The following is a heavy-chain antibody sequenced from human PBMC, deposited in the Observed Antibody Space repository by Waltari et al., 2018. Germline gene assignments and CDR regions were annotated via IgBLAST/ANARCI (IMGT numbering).Heavy chain of an antibody. D-gene: IGHD1-7*01. Sequence: QVQLVQSGAEVKKPGASVKVSCTASGYTFNSYDINWVRQATGQGLEWMGWMNPNSGNTGYAQEFQGRVTMTRNTSISTAYMELSSLRSEDTAVYYYARGRGIRNSFDPWGQGTLVTVSS. CDR1: GYTFNSYD. V-gene: IGHV1-8*01. CDR3: ARGRGIRNSFDP. J-gene: IGHJ5*02. CDR2: MNPNSGNT.